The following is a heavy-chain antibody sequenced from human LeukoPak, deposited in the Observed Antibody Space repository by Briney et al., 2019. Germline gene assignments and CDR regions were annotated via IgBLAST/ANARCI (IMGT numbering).Heavy chain of an antibody. Sequence: PGGSLRLSGAASGFTLSSYAMSWVRQAPGKGLERVSHISGSGDTTYYADSVKGRFTISRDNSKNTLYLQMNSLRADDTAVYYCAKDMEGSMADYFDYWGQGTLVTVSS. V-gene: IGHV3-23*01. CDR3: AKDMEGSMADYFDY. CDR2: ISGSGDTT. J-gene: IGHJ4*02. CDR1: GFTLSSYA. D-gene: IGHD6-6*01.